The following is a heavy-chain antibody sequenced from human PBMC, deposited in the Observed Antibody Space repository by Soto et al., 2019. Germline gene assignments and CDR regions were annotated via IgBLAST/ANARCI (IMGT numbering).Heavy chain of an antibody. CDR3: AKDSRIAVATYDY. CDR1: GFTFSSYA. V-gene: IGHV3-23*01. CDR2: ISGSGGST. J-gene: IGHJ4*02. Sequence: GGSLRLSCAASGFTFSSYAMSWVRQAPGKGLEWVSAISGSGGSTYYADSVKGRFTISRDNSKNTLYLQMNNLRAEDTAVYYCAKDSRIAVATYDYWGQGTLVTVSS. D-gene: IGHD6-19*01.